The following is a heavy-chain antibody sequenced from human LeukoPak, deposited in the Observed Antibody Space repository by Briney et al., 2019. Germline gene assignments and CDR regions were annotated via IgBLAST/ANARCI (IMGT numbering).Heavy chain of an antibody. CDR3: ARDGHDYGDYVVWCDP. Sequence: GASVKVSCKASGYTFTSYGISWVRQAPGQGLEWMGWISAYNGNTNYAQKLQGRVTMTTDTSTSTAYMELRSLRSDDTAVYYCARDGHDYGDYVVWCDPWGQGTLVTVSS. CDR1: GYTFTSYG. CDR2: ISAYNGNT. D-gene: IGHD4-17*01. J-gene: IGHJ5*02. V-gene: IGHV1-18*01.